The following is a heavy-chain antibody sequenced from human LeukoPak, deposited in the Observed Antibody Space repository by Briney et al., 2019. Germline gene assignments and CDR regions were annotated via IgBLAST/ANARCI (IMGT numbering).Heavy chain of an antibody. V-gene: IGHV4-61*01. D-gene: IGHD2-21*02. CDR1: GGSVSSGSYY. J-gene: IGHJ4*02. CDR3: ARDYAYCGGDCYFYFDY. CDR2: IYYSGST. Sequence: SETLSLTCTASGGSVSSGSYYWSWSRQPPGKGLEWIGYIYYSGSTNYNPSLKSRVTISVDTSKNQFSLKLSSVTAADTAVYYSARDYAYCGGDCYFYFDYWGRGTLVTVSS.